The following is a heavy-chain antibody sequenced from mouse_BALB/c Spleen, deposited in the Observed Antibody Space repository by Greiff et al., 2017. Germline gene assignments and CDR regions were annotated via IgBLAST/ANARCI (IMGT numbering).Heavy chain of an antibody. CDR3: ARGGGTYYAMDY. CDR1: GYAFSSYW. V-gene: IGHV1-80*01. D-gene: IGHD3-3*01. J-gene: IGHJ4*01. Sequence: VKLMESGAELVRPGSSVKISCKASGYAFSSYWMNWVKQRPGQGLEWIGQIYPGDGDTNYNGKFKGKATLTADKSSSTAYMQLSSLTSEDSAVYFCARGGGTYYAMDYWGQGTSVTVSS. CDR2: IYPGDGDT.